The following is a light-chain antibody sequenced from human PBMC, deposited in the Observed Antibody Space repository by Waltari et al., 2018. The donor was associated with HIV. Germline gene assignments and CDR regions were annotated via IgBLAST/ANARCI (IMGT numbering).Light chain of an antibody. J-gene: IGKJ3*01. V-gene: IGKV1-39*01. Sequence: DIQMTQSPSSLSASVGDRVTLTCRASQNINSYLNWYQQKPGKAPNLLIFSASNFQAGVPSRFSGSGSGTDFTLPLHRLQPGGFATFHCQPSYSAYLTFRPGTRVEVK. CDR1: QNINSY. CDR3: QPSYSAYLT. CDR2: SAS.